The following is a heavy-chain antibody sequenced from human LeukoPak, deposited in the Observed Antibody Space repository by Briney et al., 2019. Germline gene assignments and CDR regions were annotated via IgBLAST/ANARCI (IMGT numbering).Heavy chain of an antibody. CDR1: ASSITSCSDY. D-gene: IGHD6-19*01. Sequence: SETLSLTCTVSASSITSCSDYWVWIRQPPGKGLEWIASIHYSGSTYNNPSLKSRVTISVDTSKNQFSLKVSSVTAADTALYYCARRDTSGGFVGLAPWGQETLVTVSS. J-gene: IGHJ5*02. V-gene: IGHV4-39*01. CDR2: IHYSGST. CDR3: ARRDTSGGFVGLAP.